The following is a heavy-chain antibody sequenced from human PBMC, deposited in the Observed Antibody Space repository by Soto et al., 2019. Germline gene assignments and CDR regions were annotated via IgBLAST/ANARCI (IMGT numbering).Heavy chain of an antibody. D-gene: IGHD3-22*01. J-gene: IGHJ3*02. V-gene: IGHV1-18*01. CDR2: ISAYNGNT. CDR1: GYTFTSYG. CDR3: ARCRRSYYYDSSTKFGAGAFDI. Sequence: ASVKVSCKASGYTFTSYGISWVRQAPGQGLEWMGWISAYNGNTNYAQKFQGRVTITADESTSTAYMDLSSLRSEDTAVYYCARCRRSYYYDSSTKFGAGAFDIWGQGTMVTVSS.